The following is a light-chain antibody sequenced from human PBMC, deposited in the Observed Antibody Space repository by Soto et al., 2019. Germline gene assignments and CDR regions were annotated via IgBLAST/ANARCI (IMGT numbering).Light chain of an antibody. CDR1: QSVTSTF. CDR2: ATS. J-gene: IGKJ2*01. Sequence: ENVLTQSPATLSLSPGERATLSCRASQSVTSTFLAWYQQKPGQAPRLLIFATSIRATGIPDRFSGSGSGTYFTLTVSRLEPEDFAVYYCQQFGGSPLYTFGQGTKLEIK. V-gene: IGKV3-20*01. CDR3: QQFGGSPLYT.